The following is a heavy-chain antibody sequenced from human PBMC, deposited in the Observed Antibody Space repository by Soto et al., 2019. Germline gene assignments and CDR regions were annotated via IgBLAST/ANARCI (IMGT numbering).Heavy chain of an antibody. J-gene: IGHJ2*01. CDR3: ATTWNRGYSGYDFRRHWVFDL. CDR1: GGTFSSYT. Sequence: QVHLVQSGAEMKKPGSSVNVSCKASGGTFSSYTITWVRQAPGQGLEWMGWIIPILGITNYAPKFQGRVTINADKSTSTAYMELSRLRSEDTAIYYCATTWNRGYSGYDFRRHWVFDLWGRGTLVTVSS. V-gene: IGHV1-69*02. D-gene: IGHD5-12*01. CDR2: IIPILGIT.